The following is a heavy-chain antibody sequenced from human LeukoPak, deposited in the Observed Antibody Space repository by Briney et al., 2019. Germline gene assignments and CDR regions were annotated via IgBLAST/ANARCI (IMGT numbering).Heavy chain of an antibody. J-gene: IGHJ5*02. CDR1: GFTFSSYA. V-gene: IGHV3-23*01. CDR2: ISGSGSST. CDR3: ARDYYGSGSYFEVPYNWFDP. D-gene: IGHD3-10*01. Sequence: GGSLRLSCAASGFTFSSYAMTWVRQAPGKGLEWVSAISGSGSSTNYADSVKGRFTISRDNAKNSLYLQMNSLRAEDTAVYYCARDYYGSGSYFEVPYNWFDPWGQGTLVTVSS.